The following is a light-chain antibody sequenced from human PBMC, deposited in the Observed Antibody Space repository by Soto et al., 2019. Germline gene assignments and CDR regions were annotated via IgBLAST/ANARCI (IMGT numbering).Light chain of an antibody. CDR2: TAS. CDR1: QSISSW. J-gene: IGKJ3*01. CDR3: QQYNSYPLT. Sequence: DIPMTQSPSTLSASIGDRVTITCRASQSISSWLAWYQQKPGKAPNLLIYTASNLESGVPSRFSGSGSGTEFTLTISSLQPDDFATYYCQQYNSYPLTFGPGTKVDI. V-gene: IGKV1-5*03.